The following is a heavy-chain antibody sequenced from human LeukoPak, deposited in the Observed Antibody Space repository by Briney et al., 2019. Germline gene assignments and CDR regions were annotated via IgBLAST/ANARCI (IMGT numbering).Heavy chain of an antibody. CDR2: IYYSGST. CDR3: ARPQGRYYFGY. D-gene: IGHD3-16*01. J-gene: IGHJ4*02. V-gene: IGHV4-59*08. Sequence: PSETLSLTCTVSGGSIDSFYWSWIRQPPGKGLEWIGYIYYSGSTNYNPSLKSRVTISVDTSKIQFSLKLSSVTAADTAVYYCARPQGRYYFGYWGQGTLVTVSS. CDR1: GGSIDSFY.